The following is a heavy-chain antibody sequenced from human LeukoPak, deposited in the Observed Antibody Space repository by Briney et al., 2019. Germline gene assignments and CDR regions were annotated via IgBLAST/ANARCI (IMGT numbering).Heavy chain of an antibody. V-gene: IGHV4-59*01. Sequence: PSETLSLTCTVSGGSISSYYWNWIRQPPGKGLEWIGYIYYTGSTSYNPSLKSRVTMSLDASKNQFSLELNSVTPADTAVYYCARGGNYWPQWWFDPWGRGTLVSVSS. J-gene: IGHJ5*02. CDR1: GGSISSYY. CDR3: ARGGNYWPQWWFDP. CDR2: IYYTGST. D-gene: IGHD1-26*01.